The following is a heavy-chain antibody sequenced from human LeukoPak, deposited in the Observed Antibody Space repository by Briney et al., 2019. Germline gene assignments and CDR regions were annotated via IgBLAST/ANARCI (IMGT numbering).Heavy chain of an antibody. CDR2: IIPIFGTA. CDR3: AGEGGSSSGYFDY. D-gene: IGHD6-6*01. CDR1: GGTFSSYA. Sequence: GASVNVSCKASGGTFSSYAISWVRQAPGQGLEWMGGIIPIFGTANYAQKFQGRVTITADKSTSTAYMELSSLRSEDTAVYYCAGEGGSSSGYFDYGGKEPLVTVP. J-gene: IGHJ4*02. V-gene: IGHV1-69*06.